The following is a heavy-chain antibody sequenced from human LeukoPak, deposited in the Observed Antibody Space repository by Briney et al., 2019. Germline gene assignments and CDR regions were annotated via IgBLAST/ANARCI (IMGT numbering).Heavy chain of an antibody. CDR1: GFTVSSNY. CDR2: IYSGGST. D-gene: IGHD2-2*01. CDR3: ARDRIVVVPAAISKTYYYGMDV. V-gene: IGHV3-53*01. Sequence: GGSLRLSCAASGFTVSSNYMSWVRQAPGKGLEWVSVIYSGGSTYYADSVKGRFTISRDNSKNTLYLQMNSLRAEDTAVYYCARDRIVVVPAAISKTYYYGMDVWGQGTTVTVSS. J-gene: IGHJ6*02.